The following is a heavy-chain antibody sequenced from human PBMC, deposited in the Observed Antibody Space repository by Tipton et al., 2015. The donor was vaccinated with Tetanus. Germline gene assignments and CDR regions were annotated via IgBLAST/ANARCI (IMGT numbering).Heavy chain of an antibody. D-gene: IGHD3-22*01. J-gene: IGHJ6*02. Sequence: QLVQSGAEAKKPGASLKVSCKASGYTFTGYYLYWVRQAPGQGLEWMGWIDPNSGGTAYAQKFQGRVTMTRDTSISTVDMELSRLRSDDTAVYYCARDRGDYIYYGMDVWGPGTTVTVSS. V-gene: IGHV1-2*02. CDR1: GYTFTGYY. CDR3: ARDRGDYIYYGMDV. CDR2: IDPNSGGT.